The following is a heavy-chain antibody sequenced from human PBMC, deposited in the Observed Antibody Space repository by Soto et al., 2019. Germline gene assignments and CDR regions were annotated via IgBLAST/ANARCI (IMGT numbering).Heavy chain of an antibody. D-gene: IGHD3-22*01. Sequence: PGGSLRLSCAASGFTFSDYYMSWIRQAPGKGLEWVSYISSSSSYTNYADSVKGRFTISRDNAKNSLYLQMNSLRAEDTAVYYCARAEEYDSTGYPDYWGQGTLVTVSS. J-gene: IGHJ4*02. V-gene: IGHV3-11*06. CDR3: ARAEEYDSTGYPDY. CDR2: ISSSSSYT. CDR1: GFTFSDYY.